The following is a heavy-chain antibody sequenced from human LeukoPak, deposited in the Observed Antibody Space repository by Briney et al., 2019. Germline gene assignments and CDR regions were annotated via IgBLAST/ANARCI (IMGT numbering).Heavy chain of an antibody. CDR3: ARGGMITFGGVIVEYYFDY. D-gene: IGHD3-16*02. Sequence: GASVKVSCKASGYTFTSYGISWVRQAPGQGLEWMGGIIPIFGTANYAQKFQGRVTITADESTSTAYMELSSLRSEDTAVYYCARGGMITFGGVIVEYYFDYWGQGTLVTVSS. J-gene: IGHJ4*02. CDR2: IIPIFGTA. CDR1: GYTFTSYG. V-gene: IGHV1-69*13.